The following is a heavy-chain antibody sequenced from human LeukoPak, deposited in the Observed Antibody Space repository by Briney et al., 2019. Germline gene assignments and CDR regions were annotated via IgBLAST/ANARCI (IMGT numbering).Heavy chain of an antibody. V-gene: IGHV3-15*01. CDR2: IKSKTDGGTT. CDR3: TTDHRRQTVWELLPFEYFQH. J-gene: IGHJ1*01. D-gene: IGHD1-26*01. CDR1: GFTFSNAW. Sequence: GGSLRLSCAASGFTFSNAWMSWVRQAPGKGLEWIGRIKSKTDGGTTDYAAPVKGRFTISRDDSKNTLYLQMNSLKTEDTAVYYCTTDHRRQTVWELLPFEYFQHWGQGTLVTVSS.